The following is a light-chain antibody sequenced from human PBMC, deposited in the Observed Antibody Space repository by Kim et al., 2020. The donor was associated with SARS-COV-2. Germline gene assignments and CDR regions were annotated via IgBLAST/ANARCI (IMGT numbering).Light chain of an antibody. Sequence: ASVGDRVTITCWASQGISSWLAWYQQKPGQAPKLLIYAASSLQTGVPSRFSGSGSGTYFTLTISSLQPEDFATYYCQQGDSFPWTFGQGTKVDIK. V-gene: IGKV1-12*01. CDR3: QQGDSFPWT. CDR1: QGISSW. J-gene: IGKJ1*01. CDR2: AAS.